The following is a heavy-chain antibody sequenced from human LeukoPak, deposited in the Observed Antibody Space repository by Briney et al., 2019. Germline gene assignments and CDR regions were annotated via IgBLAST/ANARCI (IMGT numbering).Heavy chain of an antibody. CDR2: IIPIFGTA. J-gene: IGHJ5*02. CDR3: ARDPPPAVAGTSNWFDP. Sequence: ASVKVSCKASGGTFSSYAISWVRQAPGQGLEWMGGIIPIFGTANYAQKFQGRVTITADESTSTAYMELSSLRSEDTAVYYCARDPPPAVAGTSNWFDPRGQGTLVTVSS. D-gene: IGHD6-19*01. V-gene: IGHV1-69*13. CDR1: GGTFSSYA.